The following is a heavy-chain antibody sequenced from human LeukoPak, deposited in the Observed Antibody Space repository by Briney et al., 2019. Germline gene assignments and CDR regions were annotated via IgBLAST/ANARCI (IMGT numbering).Heavy chain of an antibody. D-gene: IGHD4-17*01. Sequence: GGSLRLSCAASGFTFSDYYMSWIRQAPGKGLEWVSYISSSGSTIYYADSVKGRFTISRDNAKNSLYLQMNSLRAEDTAVYYCASGRNGDSYNWFDPWGQGTLVTVSS. CDR3: ASGRNGDSYNWFDP. J-gene: IGHJ5*02. V-gene: IGHV3-11*04. CDR1: GFTFSDYY. CDR2: ISSSGSTI.